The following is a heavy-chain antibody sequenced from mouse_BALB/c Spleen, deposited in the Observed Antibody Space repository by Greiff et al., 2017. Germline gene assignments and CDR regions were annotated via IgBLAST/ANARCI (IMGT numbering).Heavy chain of an antibody. V-gene: IGHV1-87*01. D-gene: IGHD2-4*01. J-gene: IGHJ3*01. CDR2: IYPGDGDT. Sequence: QVQLKESGAELARPGASVKLSCKASGYTFTSYWMQWVKQRPGQGLEWIGAIYPGDGDTRYTQKFKGKATLTADKASSTAYMQLSSLASEDSAVYYCARDYDDDVGFAYWGQGTLVTVSA. CDR3: ARDYDDDVGFAY. CDR1: GYTFTSYW.